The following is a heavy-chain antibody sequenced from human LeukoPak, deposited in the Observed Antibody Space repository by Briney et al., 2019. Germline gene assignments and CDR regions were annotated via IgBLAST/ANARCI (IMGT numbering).Heavy chain of an antibody. CDR1: GGSISSYY. V-gene: IGHV4-34*01. CDR2: INHSGST. J-gene: IGHJ4*02. Sequence: SETLFLTCTVSGGSISSYYWSWIRQPPGKGLEWIGEINHSGSTNYNPSLKSRVTISVDTSKNQFSLKLSSVTAADTAVYYCARGISYSSGWYYFDYWGQGTLVTVSS. D-gene: IGHD6-19*01. CDR3: ARGISYSSGWYYFDY.